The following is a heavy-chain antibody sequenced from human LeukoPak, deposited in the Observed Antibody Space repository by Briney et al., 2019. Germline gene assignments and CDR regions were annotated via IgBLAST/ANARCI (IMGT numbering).Heavy chain of an antibody. CDR2: ISWNSGSI. V-gene: IGHV3-9*03. Sequence: GGSLRLSCAASGFTLDDYAMHWVRQAPGKGLEWVSGISWNSGSIGYADSVKGRFTISRDNAKNSLYLQMNSLRAEDMALYYCAREYDYGDYGEGYFDYWGQGTLVTVSS. J-gene: IGHJ4*02. D-gene: IGHD4-17*01. CDR3: AREYDYGDYGEGYFDY. CDR1: GFTLDDYA.